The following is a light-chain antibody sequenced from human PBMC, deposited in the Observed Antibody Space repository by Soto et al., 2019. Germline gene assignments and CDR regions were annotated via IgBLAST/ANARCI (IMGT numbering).Light chain of an antibody. Sequence: QSVLTQPPSVSGAPGQRVTISCTGSSSNIGACYDVHWYQQLPGTAPKLLIYGNSNRPSGVPDRFSGSKSGTSASLAITGLQAEDEADYYCQSYDSSLSGFDVLGPGTKLTVL. V-gene: IGLV1-40*01. J-gene: IGLJ1*01. CDR1: SSNIGACYD. CDR3: QSYDSSLSGFDV. CDR2: GNS.